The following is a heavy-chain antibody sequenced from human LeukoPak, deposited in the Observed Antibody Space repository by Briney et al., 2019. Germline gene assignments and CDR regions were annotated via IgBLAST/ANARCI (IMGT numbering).Heavy chain of an antibody. V-gene: IGHV4-4*07. D-gene: IGHD3-16*01. Sequence: PSETLSLTCIVSGGSISDYFWSWIRQPAGKGLEWIGHMSTSWNTNYNPSLKSRVTMSLDTSKNQFSLKVNPVTAADTAVYYCARANYIWGSYVYWGQGTLVTVSS. J-gene: IGHJ4*02. CDR3: ARANYIWGSYVY. CDR1: GGSISDYF. CDR2: MSTSWNT.